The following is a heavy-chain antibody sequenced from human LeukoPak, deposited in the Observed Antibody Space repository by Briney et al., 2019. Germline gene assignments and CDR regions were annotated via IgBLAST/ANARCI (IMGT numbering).Heavy chain of an antibody. J-gene: IGHJ4*02. CDR3: ARDGVNYDILTGYYKE. CDR2: ISAYNGNT. CDR1: GYTFTGYY. V-gene: IGHV1-18*04. D-gene: IGHD3-9*01. Sequence: ASVKVSCKASGYTFTGYYMRWVRQAPGQGLEWMGWISAYNGNTNYAQKLQGRVTMTTDTSTSTAYMELRSLRSDDTAVYYCARDGVNYDILTGYYKEWGQGTLVTVSS.